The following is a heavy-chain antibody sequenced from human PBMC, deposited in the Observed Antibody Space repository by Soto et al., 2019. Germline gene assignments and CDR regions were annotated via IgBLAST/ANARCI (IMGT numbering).Heavy chain of an antibody. CDR1: GYTFTSYG. CDR2: ISAYNGNT. V-gene: IGHV1-18*01. CDR3: ARLRGFRGVTPPGY. D-gene: IGHD3-10*01. J-gene: IGHJ4*02. Sequence: QVQLVQSGAEVKKPGASVKVSCKASGYTFTSYGISWVRQAPGQGLEWMGWISAYNGNTNYAQKLQGRVTMTTDTATSTAYMGLRSLRSDDPAVYYCARLRGFRGVTPPGYWGQGTLVTVSS.